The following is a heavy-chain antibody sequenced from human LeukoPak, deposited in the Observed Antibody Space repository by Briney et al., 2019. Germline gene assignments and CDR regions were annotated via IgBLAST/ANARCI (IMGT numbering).Heavy chain of an antibody. CDR2: IYSGGGT. J-gene: IGHJ4*02. D-gene: IGHD6-19*01. CDR3: ARVGVGTVAGNYFDD. CDR1: GFTVSSSY. Sequence: PGGSLRLSCTASGFTVSSSYMTWVRQAPGKGLEWVSLIYSGGGTYYADSVKGRFTISRDNFENTLYLQMNSLRAEDTAVYYCARVGVGTVAGNYFDDWGQGTLVTVSS. V-gene: IGHV3-53*05.